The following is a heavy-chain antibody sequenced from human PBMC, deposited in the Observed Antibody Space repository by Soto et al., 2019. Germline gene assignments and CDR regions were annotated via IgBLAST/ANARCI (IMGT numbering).Heavy chain of an antibody. Sequence: PSETLSLTCTVSGGSISSYYWSWIRQPPGKGLEWIGCIYYSGSSNYNPSLKSRVTISVDTSKNQFSLKLSSVTAADTAVYYCARWLRPYYFDYWGQGTLVTAPQ. CDR1: GGSISSYY. CDR2: IYYSGSS. CDR3: ARWLRPYYFDY. D-gene: IGHD5-12*01. V-gene: IGHV4-59*01. J-gene: IGHJ4*02.